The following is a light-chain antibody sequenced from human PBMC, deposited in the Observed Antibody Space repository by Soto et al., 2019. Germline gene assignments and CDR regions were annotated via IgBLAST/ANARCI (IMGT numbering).Light chain of an antibody. V-gene: IGLV2-14*03. J-gene: IGLJ2*01. CDR1: SSDIGAYNF. CDR2: DVN. CDR3: TSWTTSTTMI. Sequence: QSALTQLASVSGSPGQSITISCTGTSSDIGAYNFVSWYQQHPGKAPKLMLYDVNIRPSGVSNRFSGSKSGNTASLTISGLQAEDEADYYCTSWTTSTTMIFGGGTKVTVL.